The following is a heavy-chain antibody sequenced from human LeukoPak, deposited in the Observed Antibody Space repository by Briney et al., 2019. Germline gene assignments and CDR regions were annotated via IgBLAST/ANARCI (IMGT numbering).Heavy chain of an antibody. CDR3: ATRITMIVVVISDDAEYFQH. Sequence: GGSLRLSCAASGFTFSSYAMSLVRQAPGKGLEWVSAISGSGGSTYYADSVKGRFTISRDNSKNTLYLQMNSLRAEDTAVYYCATRITMIVVVISDDAEYFQHWGQGTLVTVSS. CDR2: ISGSGGST. CDR1: GFTFSSYA. J-gene: IGHJ1*01. V-gene: IGHV3-23*01. D-gene: IGHD3-22*01.